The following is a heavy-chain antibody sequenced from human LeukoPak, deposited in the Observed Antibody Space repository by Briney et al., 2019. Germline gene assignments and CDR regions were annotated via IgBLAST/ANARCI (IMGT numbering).Heavy chain of an antibody. D-gene: IGHD3-22*01. CDR3: ARVFVDSSGYYSYYFDY. V-gene: IGHV4-59*01. CDR2: IYYSGST. Sequence: SETLSLTCTVSGGSTSSYYWSWIRQPPGKGLEWIGYIYYSGSTNYNPSLKSRVTISVDTSKNQFSLKLSSVTAADTAVYYCARVFVDSSGYYSYYFDYWGQGTLVTVSS. J-gene: IGHJ4*02. CDR1: GGSTSSYY.